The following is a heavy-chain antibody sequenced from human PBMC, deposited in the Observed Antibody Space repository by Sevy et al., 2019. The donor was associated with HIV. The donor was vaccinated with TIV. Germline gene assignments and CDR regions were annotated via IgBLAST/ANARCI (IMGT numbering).Heavy chain of an antibody. CDR3: AKDNDYDFWSGYLIDY. CDR1: GFTFSSYA. V-gene: IGHV3-23*01. D-gene: IGHD3-3*01. CDR2: ISGSGGST. Sequence: GGSLRLSCAASGFTFSSYAMSWVRQAPGKGLEWVSAISGSGGSTYYADSVKGRFTISSDNSKNTLYLQMNSLRAEDTAVYYCAKDNDYDFWSGYLIDYWGQGTLVTVSS. J-gene: IGHJ4*02.